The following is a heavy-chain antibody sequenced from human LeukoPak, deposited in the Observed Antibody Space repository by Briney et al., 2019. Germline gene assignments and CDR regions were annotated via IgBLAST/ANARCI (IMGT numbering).Heavy chain of an antibody. J-gene: IGHJ4*02. D-gene: IGHD6-19*01. CDR1: GFTFSSYA. CDR2: ISGSGGST. CDR3: AKSIPGYSSGWYGDY. V-gene: IGHV3-23*01. Sequence: GGSLRLSCAASGFTFSSYAMGWVRQAPGKGLEWVSAISGSGGSTYYADSVKGRFTISRDNSKNTLYLQMNSLRAEDTAVYYCAKSIPGYSSGWYGDYWGQGTLVTVSS.